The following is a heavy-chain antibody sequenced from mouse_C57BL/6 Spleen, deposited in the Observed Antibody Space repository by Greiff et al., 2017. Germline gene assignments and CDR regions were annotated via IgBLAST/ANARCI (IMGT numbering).Heavy chain of an antibody. V-gene: IGHV5-4*01. CDR2: ISDGGSYT. CDR3: ARDRRFAY. CDR1: GFTFSSYA. J-gene: IGHJ3*01. Sequence: EVKLMESGGGLVKPGGSLKLSCAASGFTFSSYAMSWVRQTPEKRLEWVATISDGGSYTYYPDNVKGRFTISRDNAKNNLYLQMSHLKSEDTAMYYCARDRRFAYRGQGALVTDS.